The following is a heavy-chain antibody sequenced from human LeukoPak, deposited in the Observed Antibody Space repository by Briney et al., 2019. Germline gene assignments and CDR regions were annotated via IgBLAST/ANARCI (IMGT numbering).Heavy chain of an antibody. CDR1: GFVLSDYG. Sequence: GGPLRLSCTASGFVLSDYGMHWVRQAPGKGLKWVAFVRNDGSNEYYVGSVKGRFTISRDKSKNTLYLQMNSLRAEDTAVYSCAKESDSGYHSEGPKTWGLGTLVTVSS. CDR2: VRNDGSNE. V-gene: IGHV3-30*02. D-gene: IGHD5-12*01. J-gene: IGHJ5*02. CDR3: AKESDSGYHSEGPKT.